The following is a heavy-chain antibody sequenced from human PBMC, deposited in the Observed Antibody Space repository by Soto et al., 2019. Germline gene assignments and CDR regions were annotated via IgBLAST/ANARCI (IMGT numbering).Heavy chain of an antibody. CDR1: GFTFSDYT. J-gene: IGHJ6*02. CDR2: ISSSSSYI. D-gene: IGHD6-13*01. CDR3: AKDLMSSRNYYYYGMDV. Sequence: GGSLRLSCAASGFTFSDYTMNWVRQAPGKGLEWVSSISSSSSYIYYADSVKGRFTISRHNAKNSLYLQMNSLRAEDTAVYYCAKDLMSSRNYYYYGMDVWGQGTTVTVSS. V-gene: IGHV3-21*01.